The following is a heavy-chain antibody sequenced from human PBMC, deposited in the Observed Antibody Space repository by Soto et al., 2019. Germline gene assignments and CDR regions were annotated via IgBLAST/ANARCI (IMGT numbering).Heavy chain of an antibody. J-gene: IGHJ6*02. D-gene: IGHD2-15*01. V-gene: IGHV3-30-3*01. CDR2: ISYDGGNK. CDR1: GFTFRNYA. CDR3: ARGDREDIAVVIGVRPGEYGVDV. Sequence: QVHLVESGGGVVQPGRSLRLSCAASGFTFRNYAMHWVRQAPGKGLECVAVISYDGGNKFYRDYVKGRVTISRDNSKNTLYLQINSLRYEDTAVYYCARGDREDIAVVIGVRPGEYGVDVWGQGTTVTVSS.